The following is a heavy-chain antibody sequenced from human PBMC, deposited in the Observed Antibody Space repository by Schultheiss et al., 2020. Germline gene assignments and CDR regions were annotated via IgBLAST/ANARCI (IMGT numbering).Heavy chain of an antibody. CDR2: INHSGST. V-gene: IGHV4-61*05. D-gene: IGHD3-3*01. CDR1: GGSISSSSYY. Sequence: SETLSLTCTVSGGSISSSSYYWGWIRQPAGKGLEWIGEINHSGSTNYNPSLKSRVTISVDTSKNQFSLKLSSVTAADTAVYYCARVPSYYDFWSGYSPDAFDIWGQGTMVTVSS. J-gene: IGHJ3*02. CDR3: ARVPSYYDFWSGYSPDAFDI.